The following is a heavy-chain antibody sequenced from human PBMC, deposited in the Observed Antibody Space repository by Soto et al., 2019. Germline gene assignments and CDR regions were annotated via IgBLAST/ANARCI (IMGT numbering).Heavy chain of an antibody. J-gene: IGHJ5*02. CDR3: ARGHISSTKNWLDP. Sequence: ASVKVSCKGSGYTFTSYYINWARQATGQGLEWMGWMNPNSGNTGYAQTLQGRVTMTWDTSISTAYMELSSLRFEDTAMYYCARGHISSTKNWLDPWGQGTLVTVSS. V-gene: IGHV1-8*01. CDR2: MNPNSGNT. CDR1: GYTFTSYY. D-gene: IGHD6-6*01.